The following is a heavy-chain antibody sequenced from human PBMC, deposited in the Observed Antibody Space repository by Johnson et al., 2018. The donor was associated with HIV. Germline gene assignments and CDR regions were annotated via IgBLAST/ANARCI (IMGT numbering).Heavy chain of an antibody. CDR3: VRRFYDSSAFDI. V-gene: IGHV3-30-3*01. Sequence: VQLVESGGGVVQPGTSLRLSCAASGFTFSSFAMHWVRQAPGKGLEWVTFISYDGSYKYYADSVMGRFTISRDNSKTTLFLQMNSLRADDTAVYYCVRRFYDSSAFDIWGQGTMVTVSS. J-gene: IGHJ3*02. CDR2: ISYDGSYK. CDR1: GFTFSSFA. D-gene: IGHD3-22*01.